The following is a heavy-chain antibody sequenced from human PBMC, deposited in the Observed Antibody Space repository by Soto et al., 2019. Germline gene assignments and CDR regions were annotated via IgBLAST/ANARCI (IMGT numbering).Heavy chain of an antibody. J-gene: IGHJ4*02. CDR3: ASGFSGSCFDS. CDR2: ISLDGNNQ. CDR1: GFIFSTYA. Sequence: QVQLVESGGGVVQPGRSLRLSCEASGFIFSTYAMHWVRQAPGKGLEWVAIISLDGNNQFYTDSVKGRLTISRDNSKNTLYLQMDSLRPEDTAVYYCASGFSGSCFDSWGQGTLVTVSS. V-gene: IGHV3-30*04. D-gene: IGHD3-10*01.